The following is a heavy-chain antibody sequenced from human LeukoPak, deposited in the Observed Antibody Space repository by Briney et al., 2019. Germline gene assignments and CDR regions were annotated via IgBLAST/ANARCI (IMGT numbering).Heavy chain of an antibody. D-gene: IGHD3-9*01. CDR1: GGSISSGGYY. Sequence: SETLSLTCTVSGGSISSGGYYWSWIRQHPGKGLEWIGYIYYSGSTYYNPSLKSRVTISVDTSKNQFSLKLSSVTAADTAVYYCARDSILTGNGPSYYYYGMDVWGQGTTVIVSS. J-gene: IGHJ6*02. CDR3: ARDSILTGNGPSYYYYGMDV. V-gene: IGHV4-31*03. CDR2: IYYSGST.